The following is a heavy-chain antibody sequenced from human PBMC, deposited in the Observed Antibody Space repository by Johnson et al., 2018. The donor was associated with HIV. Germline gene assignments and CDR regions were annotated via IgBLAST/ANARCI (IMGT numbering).Heavy chain of an antibody. Sequence: VQLVESGGGLVQPGGSLRLSCAVSGFTVSTSYMTWVRPAPGKGLDWVSVIYSGGSTYYADSVKGRFTISRDNSKNPLYLQMNSLRAEDTAVYYCANSPLSPSGSYPHAPDASVWDIWGQGTMVTASS. D-gene: IGHD1-26*01. CDR1: GFTVSTSY. CDR3: ANSPLSPSGSYPHAPDASVWDI. J-gene: IGHJ3*02. V-gene: IGHV3-66*01. CDR2: IYSGGST.